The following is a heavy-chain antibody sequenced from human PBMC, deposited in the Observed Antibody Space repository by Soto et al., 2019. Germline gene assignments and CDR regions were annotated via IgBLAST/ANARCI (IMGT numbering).Heavy chain of an antibody. CDR1: AFTFSSFA. CDR3: AKDRSGSWSFDY. Sequence: QVQLVESGGGVVQPGRSLRLSYAASAFTFSSFAMHWVRQAPGKGLEWVAVIAYDGDNKYYADSVKGRFTISRDNSKNTLYLQMNSLRAEDTAVYYCAKDRSGSWSFDYWGQGTLVTVSS. D-gene: IGHD3-3*01. CDR2: IAYDGDNK. V-gene: IGHV3-30*18. J-gene: IGHJ4*02.